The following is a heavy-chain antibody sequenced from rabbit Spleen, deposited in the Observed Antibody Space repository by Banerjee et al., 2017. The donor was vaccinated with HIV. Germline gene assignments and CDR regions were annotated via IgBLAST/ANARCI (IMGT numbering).Heavy chain of an antibody. V-gene: IGHV1S7*01. J-gene: IGHJ4*01. CDR1: GFDFSSYY. Sequence: QLVESGGGLVQPGGSLKLSCKASGFDFSSYYMSWVRQAPGKGLEWIGYIDPVFGSTYYASWVNGRFTISSHNAQNTLYLQLNSLTAADTATYFCARDLAGVIGWNFNLWGPGTLVTVS. CDR2: IDPVFGST. CDR3: ARDLAGVIGWNFNL. D-gene: IGHD4-1*01.